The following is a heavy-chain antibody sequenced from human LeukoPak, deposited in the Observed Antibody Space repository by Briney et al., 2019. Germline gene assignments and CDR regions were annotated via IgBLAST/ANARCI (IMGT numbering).Heavy chain of an antibody. CDR3: ARASDRVAFDY. V-gene: IGHV1-46*01. Sequence: ASVKVSCKASGYTFTSYYMHWVRQAPGRGLEWMGITNPSGGSTSYAQKFQGRVTMTRDTSTSTVYMELSSLRSEDTAVYYCARASDRVAFDYWGQGTLVTVSS. J-gene: IGHJ4*02. CDR2: TNPSGGST. CDR1: GYTFTSYY.